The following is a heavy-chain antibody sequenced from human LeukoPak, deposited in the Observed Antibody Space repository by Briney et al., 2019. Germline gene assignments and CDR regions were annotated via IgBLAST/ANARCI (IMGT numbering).Heavy chain of an antibody. CDR3: ARLSYGYYY. V-gene: IGHV1-8*01. CDR2: INPNRVNT. Sequence: ELLGCINPNRVNTGYAQPFQARLTMTTNTSISTAYMELSSLRSEDTAVYYCARLSYGYYYWGQGTLVTVSS. D-gene: IGHD5-18*01. J-gene: IGHJ4*02.